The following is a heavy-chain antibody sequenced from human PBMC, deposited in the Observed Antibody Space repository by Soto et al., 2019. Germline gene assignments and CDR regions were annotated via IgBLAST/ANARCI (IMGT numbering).Heavy chain of an antibody. V-gene: IGHV3-30*18. CDR2: ISYDGSNK. CDR1: GLTCSSYG. J-gene: IGHJ6*02. D-gene: IGHD3-3*01. CDR3: AKDYDFWSGYYTVGDV. Sequence: GGSLRLSCAASGLTCSSYGMHCVRQSPGQGLEWVAVISYDGSNKYYADSVKGRFTISRDNSKNTLYLQMNSLRAEDTAVYYCAKDYDFWSGYYTVGDVWGQGTTVTVSS.